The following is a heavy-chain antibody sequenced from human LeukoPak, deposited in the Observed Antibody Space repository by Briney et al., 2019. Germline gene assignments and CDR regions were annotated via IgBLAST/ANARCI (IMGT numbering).Heavy chain of an antibody. V-gene: IGHV4-39*07. J-gene: IGHJ4*02. Sequence: SETLSLTCTVSGGSISSSSYYWGWIRQPPGKGLEWIGSIYYSGSTYYNPSLKSRVAISVDTSKNQFSLKLSSVTAADTAMYYCARVSRGNSVGGDYWGQGTLVTVSS. CDR3: ARVSRGNSVGGDY. CDR2: IYYSGST. D-gene: IGHD4-23*01. CDR1: GGSISSSSYY.